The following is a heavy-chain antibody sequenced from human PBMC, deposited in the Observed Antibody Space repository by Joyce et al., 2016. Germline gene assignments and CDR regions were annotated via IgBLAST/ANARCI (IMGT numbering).Heavy chain of an antibody. CDR1: GDSVSSDSAA. J-gene: IGHJ3*01. V-gene: IGHV6-1*01. CDR3: ARGVVSAFDF. Sequence: QVQLQQSGPGLVKPSQTLSLTCAISGDSVSSDSAAWNWIRQSPSRGLEWLGRTHDRSKWYNDYAGTVKSRITINPDTSKNQFSLQLNSVTPEDTAVYYCARGVVSAFDFWGQGTMVTVSS. CDR2: THDRSKWYN.